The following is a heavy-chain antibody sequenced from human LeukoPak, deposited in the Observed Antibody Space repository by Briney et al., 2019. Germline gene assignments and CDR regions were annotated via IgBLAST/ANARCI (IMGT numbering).Heavy chain of an antibody. CDR3: ARVGYCSSTSCYDWFDP. Sequence: GASVKVSCKASGYTFTSYGISWVRQAPGQGLEWMGWISAYNGNTNYAKKLQGRVTMTTDTSTSTAYMELRSLRSDDTAVYYCARVGYCSSTSCYDWFDPWGQGTLVTVSS. V-gene: IGHV1-18*01. CDR1: GYTFTSYG. D-gene: IGHD2-2*01. CDR2: ISAYNGNT. J-gene: IGHJ5*02.